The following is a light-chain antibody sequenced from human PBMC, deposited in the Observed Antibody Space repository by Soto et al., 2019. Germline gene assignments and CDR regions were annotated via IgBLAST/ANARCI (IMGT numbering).Light chain of an antibody. CDR2: EAS. V-gene: IGKV1-5*03. Sequence: DIQMTQSPSTLSASVGDRVTITCRASQSISSWLAWYQQKPGKAPNLLIYEASGLQGGVPSRFSGSGSGTEFTLTISSLQPDDFAVYYCQQYGSSLRTFGQGTKVEIK. CDR3: QQYGSSLRT. J-gene: IGKJ1*01. CDR1: QSISSW.